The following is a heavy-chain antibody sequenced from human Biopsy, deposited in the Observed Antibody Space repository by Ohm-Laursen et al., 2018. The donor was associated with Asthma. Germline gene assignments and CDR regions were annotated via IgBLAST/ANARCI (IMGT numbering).Heavy chain of an antibody. CDR1: GYTFVGCH. J-gene: IGHJ5*02. Sequence: SVKVSCKPSGYTFVGCHIHWMRQAPGQGLEWMGRINPNSGGTNYAQKFQGRVTMTRDTSISTAYMEVSRLRSDDTAVYYCARGQKSAGDRWFDPWGQGTLVTVSS. D-gene: IGHD6-13*01. CDR2: INPNSGGT. V-gene: IGHV1-2*06. CDR3: ARGQKSAGDRWFDP.